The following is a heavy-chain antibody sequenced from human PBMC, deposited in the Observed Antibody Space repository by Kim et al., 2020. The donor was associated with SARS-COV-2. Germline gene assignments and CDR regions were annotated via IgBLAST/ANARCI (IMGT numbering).Heavy chain of an antibody. D-gene: IGHD2-15*01. V-gene: IGHV3-33*03. J-gene: IGHJ4*02. Sequence: KGRFTITREKSKNTLYLQMNNLRAEDTAVYYCAKERRKYCSGGSCHLEYWGQGTLVTVSS. CDR3: AKERRKYCSGGSCHLEY.